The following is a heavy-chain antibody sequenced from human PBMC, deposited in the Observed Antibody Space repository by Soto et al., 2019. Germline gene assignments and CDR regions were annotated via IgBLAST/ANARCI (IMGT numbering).Heavy chain of an antibody. CDR1: GYTFTGYY. D-gene: IGHD3-22*01. V-gene: IGHV1-2*04. J-gene: IGHJ4*02. CDR2: INPNSGGT. Sequence: ASVKVSCKASGYTFTGYYMHWVRQAPGQGLEWMGWINPNSGGTNYAQKFQGWVTMTRDTSISTAYMELSRLRSDDTAVYYCARGYYDSSGSNFDYWGQGTLVTVS. CDR3: ARGYYDSSGSNFDY.